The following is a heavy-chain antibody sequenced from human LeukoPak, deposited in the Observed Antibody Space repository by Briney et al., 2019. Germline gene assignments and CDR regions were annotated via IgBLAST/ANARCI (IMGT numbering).Heavy chain of an antibody. CDR3: ARTRIVGATALDY. J-gene: IGHJ4*02. D-gene: IGHD1-26*01. Sequence: ASETLSLTCTVSGGSISSSYYYWGWIRQPPGKGLEWIGSIYSSGSTYYNPSLKSRVTISVDTSKNQFSLKLSSVTAADTAVYYCARTRIVGATALDYWGQGTLVTVSS. CDR2: IYSSGST. CDR1: GGSISSSYYY. V-gene: IGHV4-39*01.